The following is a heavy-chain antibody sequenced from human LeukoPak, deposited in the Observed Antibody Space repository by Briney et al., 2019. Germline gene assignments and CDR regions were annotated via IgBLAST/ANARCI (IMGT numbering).Heavy chain of an antibody. CDR1: GFTFSTHS. CDR3: ARPATGYCSSAGCHWDS. CDR2: ISASSNFI. V-gene: IGHV3-21*01. J-gene: IGHJ4*02. D-gene: IGHD2-2*01. Sequence: PGGSLRLSCAASGFTFSTHSMYWVRQAPGKGLERVSSISASSNFIHYAESVRGRFTISRDNAKNSLYLQMNSLGAQDTAVYHCARPATGYCSSAGCHWDSWGQGTLVTVSS.